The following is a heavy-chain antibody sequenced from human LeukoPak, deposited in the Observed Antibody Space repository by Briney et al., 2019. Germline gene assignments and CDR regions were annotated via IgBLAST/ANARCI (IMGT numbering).Heavy chain of an antibody. J-gene: IGHJ4*02. V-gene: IGHV3-11*04. Sequence: PGGSLRLSCAASGFTFSDYYMSWIHQAPGKGLEWVSYISSSGSTIYYADTVKGRFTISRDNAKNSLYLQMNSQRAEDTAVYYCARGSGTNFWSGYYTGFDYWGQGTLVTVSS. D-gene: IGHD3-3*01. CDR1: GFTFSDYY. CDR2: ISSSGSTI. CDR3: ARGSGTNFWSGYYTGFDY.